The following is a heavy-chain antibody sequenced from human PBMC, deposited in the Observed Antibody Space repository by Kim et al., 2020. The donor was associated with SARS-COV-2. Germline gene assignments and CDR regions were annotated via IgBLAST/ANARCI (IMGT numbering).Heavy chain of an antibody. CDR3: AKARGIAVVEAYGY. Sequence: GGSLRLSCAASGFTFDDYAMHWVRQAPGKGLEWVSGISWNSGSIGYADSVKGRFTISRDNAKNSLYLQMNSLRAEDTALYYCAKARGIAVVEAYGYWGQGTLVTVSS. J-gene: IGHJ4*02. CDR1: GFTFDDYA. V-gene: IGHV3-9*01. D-gene: IGHD6-19*01. CDR2: ISWNSGSI.